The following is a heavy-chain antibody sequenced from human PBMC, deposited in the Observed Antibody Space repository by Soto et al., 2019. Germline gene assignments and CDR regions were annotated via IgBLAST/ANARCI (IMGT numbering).Heavy chain of an antibody. Sequence: QVQLVQSGAEVKKPGSSVKVSCTSSGGTFSTCTLAWVRQAPGQGLEWVGGIIPIFGTANYPQKFKGRVTITADESTSTAYMELSSLRSEDTAVYYCARSQDSSGYWNSCFDPWGQGTLVTVSS. CDR3: ARSQDSSGYWNSCFDP. CDR1: GGTFSTCT. D-gene: IGHD3-22*01. CDR2: IIPIFGTA. V-gene: IGHV1-69*01. J-gene: IGHJ5*02.